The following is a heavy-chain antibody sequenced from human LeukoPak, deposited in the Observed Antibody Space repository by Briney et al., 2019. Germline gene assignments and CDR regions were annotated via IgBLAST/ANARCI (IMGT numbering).Heavy chain of an antibody. V-gene: IGHV3-66*01. CDR3: ARDLTTVTTDY. D-gene: IGHD4-17*01. J-gene: IGHJ4*02. CDR2: IYSGGST. Sequence: PGGSLRLSCAASGFTVSSNYMSWVRQAPGKGLKWVSVIYSGGSTYYADSVKGRFTISRDNSKNTLYLQMNSLRAEDTAVYYCARDLTTVTTDYWGQGTLVTVSS. CDR1: GFTVSSNY.